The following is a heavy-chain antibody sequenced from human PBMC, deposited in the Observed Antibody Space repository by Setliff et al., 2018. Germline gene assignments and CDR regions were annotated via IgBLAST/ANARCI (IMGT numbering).Heavy chain of an antibody. CDR3: ARHGLQFLEWLSAFDY. V-gene: IGHV4-38-2*01. CDR1: GYSISSGYY. D-gene: IGHD3-3*01. CDR2: IYHSGST. Sequence: SETLSLTCAVSGYSISSGYYWGWIRQPPGKGLEWVGNIYHSGSTYYNPSLKSRVTISVDTSKNQFSLKLTSVTAADTAVYYCARHGLQFLEWLSAFDYWGQGTLVTVSS. J-gene: IGHJ4*02.